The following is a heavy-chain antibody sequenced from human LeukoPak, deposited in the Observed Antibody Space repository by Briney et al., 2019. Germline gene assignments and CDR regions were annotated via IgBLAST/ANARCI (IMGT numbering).Heavy chain of an antibody. D-gene: IGHD6-25*01. V-gene: IGHV4-4*02. Sequence: SETLSLTCAVSGGSISSNNWWGWVRQPPGKGLEWIGEIYHSGSPNYNPSLKSRVTISVDTSKNQFSLKLSSVTAADTAVYYCARDTEQRIDAFDIWGQGTMVTVSS. CDR2: IYHSGSP. J-gene: IGHJ3*02. CDR3: ARDTEQRIDAFDI. CDR1: GGSISSNNW.